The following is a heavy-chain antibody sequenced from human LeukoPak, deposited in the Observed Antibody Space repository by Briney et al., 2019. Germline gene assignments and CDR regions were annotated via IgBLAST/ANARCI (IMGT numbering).Heavy chain of an antibody. CDR3: AKDSLPYYYDSSGYSDY. CDR2: ISGSGGST. D-gene: IGHD3-22*01. V-gene: IGHV3-23*01. Sequence: SGGSLRLSCAASGFTFSSYAMSWVRQAPGKGLEWVSAISGSGGSTYYADSVKGRFTISRDNSKNTLYLQMNSLRAEDTAVYYCAKDSLPYYYDSSGYSDYWGQGTLVTVSS. CDR1: GFTFSSYA. J-gene: IGHJ4*02.